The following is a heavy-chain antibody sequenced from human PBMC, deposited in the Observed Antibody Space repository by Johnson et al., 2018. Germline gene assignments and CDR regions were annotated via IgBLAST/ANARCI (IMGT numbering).Heavy chain of an antibody. CDR3: AIDQLGQWLALASVQDI. D-gene: IGHD6-19*01. J-gene: IGHJ3*02. V-gene: IGHV3-NL1*01. CDR1: GFSFSNYG. Sequence: QVQLVQSGGGVVQPGRSLRLSCAASGFSFSNYGIHWVRQAPGKGLEWVSGISGSGGSTYYADSVQGRFILPRDNSKNTVYLQMNSLRAEDTAVYYCAIDQLGQWLALASVQDIWGQGTMVTVSS. CDR2: ISGSGGST.